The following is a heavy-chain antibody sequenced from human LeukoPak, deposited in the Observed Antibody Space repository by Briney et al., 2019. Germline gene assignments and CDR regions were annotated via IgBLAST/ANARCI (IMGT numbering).Heavy chain of an antibody. D-gene: IGHD4-17*01. J-gene: IGHJ4*02. Sequence: EPGGSLRLSCAASGFTFSSYAMSWVRQAPGKGLEWVSAISGSGGSTYYADSVKGRFTISRDNSKNTLYLQMNSLRAEDTAVYYCAKDRHGDYVFFDYWGQGTLVTVSS. CDR2: ISGSGGST. CDR1: GFTFSSYA. V-gene: IGHV3-23*01. CDR3: AKDRHGDYVFFDY.